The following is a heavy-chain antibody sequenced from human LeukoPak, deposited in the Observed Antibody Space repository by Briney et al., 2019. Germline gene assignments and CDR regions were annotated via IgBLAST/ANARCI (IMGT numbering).Heavy chain of an antibody. D-gene: IGHD2-15*01. CDR1: VFTFSDAW. Sequence: GGSLRLSCVGSVFTFSDAWMSWVRQAPGTGLEGVGRIKSKSDGGTIDYPAPVKGTLTISRDDSRKTLYVQMNSLKTEDTAVYYCSTRRQDGWWGQGTLVTVS. V-gene: IGHV3-15*01. CDR2: IKSKSDGGTI. J-gene: IGHJ4*02. CDR3: STRRQDGW.